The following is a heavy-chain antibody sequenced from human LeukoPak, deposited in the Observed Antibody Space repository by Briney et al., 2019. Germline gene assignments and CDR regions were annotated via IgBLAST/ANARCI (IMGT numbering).Heavy chain of an antibody. CDR3: ARASARLTPFDY. V-gene: IGHV1-46*01. J-gene: IGHJ4*02. Sequence: ASVKVSCKASGYTFTSYYMHWVRQAPGQGLEGMGIIHPSGGSTSYAQKFNGRVTMTRDTSTITVYMELSSLRSEDTAVYYCARASARLTPFDYWGQGTLVTVSS. CDR2: IHPSGGST. CDR1: GYTFTSYY.